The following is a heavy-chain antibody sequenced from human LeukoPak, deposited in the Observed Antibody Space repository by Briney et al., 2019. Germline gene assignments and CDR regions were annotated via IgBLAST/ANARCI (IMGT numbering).Heavy chain of an antibody. CDR1: GGSISSYY. J-gene: IGHJ6*02. Sequence: PSETLSLTCTVSGGSISSYYWSWLRQPPGKGLEWVGYIYYSGSTNYNPSLKSRVTISVDTSKNQFSLKLSSVTAADTAVYYCARAAAAAPYYYGMDVWGQGTTVTVSS. CDR3: ARAAAAAPYYYGMDV. CDR2: IYYSGST. V-gene: IGHV4-59*01. D-gene: IGHD6-13*01.